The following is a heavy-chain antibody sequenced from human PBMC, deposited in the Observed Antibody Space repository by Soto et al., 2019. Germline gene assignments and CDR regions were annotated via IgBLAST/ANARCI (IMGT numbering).Heavy chain of an antibody. J-gene: IGHJ4*02. CDR3: VEGWNDF. D-gene: IGHD1-1*01. Sequence: HLVESGGDLVKPGGSLRLSCAASGFMFSSAWMSWVRQAPGKGVEWVGRIKSKRDGGTADYAPPVKGRFVISRDDSKNTLYMQMNSLTTDDTAVYYCVEGWNDFWGQGTLVAVSS. CDR1: GFMFSSAW. CDR2: IKSKRDGGTA. V-gene: IGHV3-15*01.